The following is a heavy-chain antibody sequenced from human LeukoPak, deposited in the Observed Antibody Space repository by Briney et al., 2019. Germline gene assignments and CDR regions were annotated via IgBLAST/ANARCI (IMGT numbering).Heavy chain of an antibody. V-gene: IGHV3-30*02. CDR3: ARADWDTAMIDY. D-gene: IGHD5-18*01. Sequence: GGSLRLSCAASGFTFSSYGMNWVRQAPGKGLEWVAFIRYDGSKKYSADSVKGRLTISRDNSKNTLYLQMNSLRAEDTAVYYCARADWDTAMIDYWGQGTLVTVSS. J-gene: IGHJ4*02. CDR2: IRYDGSKK. CDR1: GFTFSSYG.